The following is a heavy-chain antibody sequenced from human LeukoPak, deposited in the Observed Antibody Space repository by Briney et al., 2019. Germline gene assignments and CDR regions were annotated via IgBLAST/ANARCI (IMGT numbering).Heavy chain of an antibody. CDR1: GFTFSSYG. CDR2: IRYDGSNK. V-gene: IGHV3-30*02. J-gene: IGHJ4*02. Sequence: QAGGSLRLSYAASGFTFSSYGMHWVRQAPGKGLEWVAFIRYDGSNKYYADSVKGRFTISRDNSKNTLYLQMNSLRAEDTAVYYCAKDPYDSSLGDDYWGQGTLVTVSS. D-gene: IGHD3-22*01. CDR3: AKDPYDSSLGDDY.